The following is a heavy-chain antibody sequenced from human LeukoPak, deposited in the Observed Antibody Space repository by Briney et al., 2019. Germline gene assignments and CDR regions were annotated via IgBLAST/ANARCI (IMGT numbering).Heavy chain of an antibody. D-gene: IGHD3-9*01. J-gene: IGHJ4*02. V-gene: IGHV1-18*04. Sequence: GASVKVSCKASGYTFSSYSIIWVRQAPGQGLEWMGWISGYNGNTNYAQTLQDRVTMTTDTSTSTGYMEVRSLRSDDTAVYYCARGGSLTGYSFDHWGQGTLVTVSS. CDR1: GYTFSSYS. CDR3: ARGGSLTGYSFDH. CDR2: ISGYNGNT.